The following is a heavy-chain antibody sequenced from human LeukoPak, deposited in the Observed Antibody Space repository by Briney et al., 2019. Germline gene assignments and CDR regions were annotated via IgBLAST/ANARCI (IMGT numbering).Heavy chain of an antibody. D-gene: IGHD3-22*01. J-gene: IGHJ4*02. V-gene: IGHV3-53*01. CDR3: ARGRTYYYDSSGPPLPYYFDY. Sequence: GGSLRLSCAASGFTVSSNYMSWVRQAPGKGLEWVSDIYSGGSTSYADSVKGRFTISRDNSMNTLYLQMNSLRAEDTAVHYCARGRTYYYDSSGPPLPYYFDYWGQGTLVTVSS. CDR2: IYSGGST. CDR1: GFTVSSNY.